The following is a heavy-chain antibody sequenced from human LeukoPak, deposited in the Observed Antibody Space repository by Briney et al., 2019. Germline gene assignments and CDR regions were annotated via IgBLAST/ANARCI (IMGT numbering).Heavy chain of an antibody. V-gene: IGHV3-74*01. CDR3: ARDDTVRGVIDY. CDR2: INNDGSGT. D-gene: IGHD3-10*01. J-gene: IGHJ4*02. CDR1: GVTFSSYW. Sequence: PGGSLRLSCAASGVTFSSYWMHWVRQAPGKGPVWVSRINNDGSGTTYADSVKGRFTISRDDAKNTLYLQMNSLRAEDTAVYYCARDDTVRGVIDYWGQGTLVTVSS.